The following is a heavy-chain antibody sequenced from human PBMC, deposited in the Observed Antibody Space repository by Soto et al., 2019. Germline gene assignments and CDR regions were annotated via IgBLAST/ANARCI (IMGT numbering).Heavy chain of an antibody. V-gene: IGHV5-51*01. CDR1: GYSFVGYW. CDR3: ARLPGVRGVFDGFNV. Sequence: GESLKISCKGSGYSFVGYWNGWVRQMPGKGLDWMGVIYPGDSDTRYSPSFHGQVTISADKSISTAYLQWSSLKASDTAMYFCARLPGVRGVFDGFNVWGQGTMVTVSS. CDR2: IYPGDSDT. D-gene: IGHD3-10*01. J-gene: IGHJ3*01.